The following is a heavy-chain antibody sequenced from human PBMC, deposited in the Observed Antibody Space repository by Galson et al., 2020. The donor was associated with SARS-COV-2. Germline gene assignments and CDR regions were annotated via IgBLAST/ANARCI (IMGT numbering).Heavy chain of an antibody. V-gene: IGHV2-5*02. J-gene: IGHJ3*01. Sequence: KKSGPTLVKPTQTLTLTCNFSGFSLSLTGVGVGWIRQPPGQALEWLALIYWDDDKRYRPSLKNRLTITKDTSKNQVVLTMANMDPVDTGTYFCAHKPPGGPVADAFDVWGRGTMVTVSS. CDR3: AHKPPGGPVADAFDV. D-gene: IGHD3-10*01. CDR1: GFSLSLTGVG. CDR2: IYWDDDK.